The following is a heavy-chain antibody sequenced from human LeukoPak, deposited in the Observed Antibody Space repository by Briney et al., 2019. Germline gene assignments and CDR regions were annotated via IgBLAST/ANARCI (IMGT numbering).Heavy chain of an antibody. CDR3: AKVWFGELSHFDY. Sequence: GGSLRLSCAASGFTFSSYAMSWVRQAPGKELEWVSTISGNGDSTYYADSVKGRFTISRDNSKNTLYLQISSLRAEDTAVYYCAKVWFGELSHFDYWGQGTLVTVSS. J-gene: IGHJ4*02. CDR2: ISGNGDST. V-gene: IGHV3-23*01. D-gene: IGHD3-10*01. CDR1: GFTFSSYA.